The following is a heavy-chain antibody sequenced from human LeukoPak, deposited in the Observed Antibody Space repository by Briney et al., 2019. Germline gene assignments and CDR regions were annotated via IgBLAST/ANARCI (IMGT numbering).Heavy chain of an antibody. CDR2: ISGSSSHI. Sequence: GRSLRLSCAASGFTFSSYSMNWARQAPGKGLEWVSAISGSSSHIYYADSVKGRFTISRDNAENSLYLQMDGLRTEDTAVYYCARDTYSRWQPDYWGQGTLVTVSS. V-gene: IGHV3-21*01. CDR3: ARDTYSRWQPDY. D-gene: IGHD4-23*01. J-gene: IGHJ4*02. CDR1: GFTFSSYS.